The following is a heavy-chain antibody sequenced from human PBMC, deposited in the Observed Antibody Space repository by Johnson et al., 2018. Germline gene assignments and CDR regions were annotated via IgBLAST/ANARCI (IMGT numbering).Heavy chain of an antibody. D-gene: IGHD5-24*01. J-gene: IGHJ3*02. CDR2: IYSGGST. CDR1: GFTVSSNY. CDR3: AGQYGYNWDDAFDI. Sequence: VQLVESGGGLVQPGGSXRLSCAASGFTVSSNYMSWVRQAPGKGLEWVSVIYSGGSTYYADSVKGRFTISSNNSKNTLYLQMNSLRAEDTAVFYCAGQYGYNWDDAFDIWGQGTMVTVSS. V-gene: IGHV3-66*04.